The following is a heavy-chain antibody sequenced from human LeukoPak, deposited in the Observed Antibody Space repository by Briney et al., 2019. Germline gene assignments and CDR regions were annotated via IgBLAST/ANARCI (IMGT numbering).Heavy chain of an antibody. D-gene: IGHD3-3*01. CDR3: ARDPHFGAIDY. Sequence: GGSLRLSCAASGFSFSSSWMTWVRQTPGRGLEWVALINEDRSVQTYVESMKGRFTVSRDNAENSLYLQMNSLGVEDTGVYYCARDPHFGAIDYWGQGTLVTVYS. CDR2: INEDRSVQ. J-gene: IGHJ4*02. CDR1: GFSFSSSW. V-gene: IGHV3-7*03.